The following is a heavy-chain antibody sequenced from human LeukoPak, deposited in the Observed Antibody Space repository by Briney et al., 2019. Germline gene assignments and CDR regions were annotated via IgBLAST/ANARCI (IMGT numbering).Heavy chain of an antibody. J-gene: IGHJ4*02. CDR3: AREISRFGI. D-gene: IGHD3-16*01. CDR2: ISGSGSST. Sequence: GGSLRLSCAASGFTFSSYAMSWVRQAPGKGLDWVSAISGSGSSTFYADSVKGRFTVSRDNSKNTLYLQMHSLRAEDTAVYYCAREISRFGIWGQGTLVTVSS. CDR1: GFTFSSYA. V-gene: IGHV3-23*01.